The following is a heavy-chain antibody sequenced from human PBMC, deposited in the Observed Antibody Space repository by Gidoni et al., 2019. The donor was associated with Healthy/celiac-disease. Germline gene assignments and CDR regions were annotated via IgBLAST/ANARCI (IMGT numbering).Heavy chain of an antibody. CDR1: GGTFSSYA. D-gene: IGHD3-10*01. CDR2: IIPICGTA. J-gene: IGHJ4*02. V-gene: IGHV1-69*01. Sequence: QSWAEVKKPGSSVKVSCKASGGTFSSYAIRWVRQAPGQGLEWMGGIIPICGTANYAQKFQGRVTITADESTSTAYMELSSLRSEDTAVYYCARGRYYYGSGRPGFDYWGQGTLVTVSS. CDR3: ARGRYYYGSGRPGFDY.